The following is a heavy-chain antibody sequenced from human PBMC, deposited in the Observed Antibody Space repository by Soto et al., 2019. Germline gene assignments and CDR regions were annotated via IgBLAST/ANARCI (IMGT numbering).Heavy chain of an antibody. CDR1: GGSISTYY. J-gene: IGHJ6*03. Sequence: PSETLSLTCTVSGGSISTYYWSWIRQPPGKGLEWIGYIYYSGSTNYNPSLKSRVTISVDTSKNQFSLKLSSVTAADTAVYFCARLTYSTTWGTYYYYYMDVWGKGTTVTVSS. V-gene: IGHV4-59*01. CDR2: IYYSGST. D-gene: IGHD6-13*01. CDR3: ARLTYSTTWGTYYYYYMDV.